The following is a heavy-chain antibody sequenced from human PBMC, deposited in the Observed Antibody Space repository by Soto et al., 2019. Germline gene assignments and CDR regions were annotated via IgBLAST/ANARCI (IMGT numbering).Heavy chain of an antibody. D-gene: IGHD1-26*01. CDR1: GYTFTSYG. Sequence: QVQLVQSGAEVKKPGASVKVSCKASGYTFTSYGISWVRQAPGQGLEWMGWISAYNGNTKYAQKLQGRVTTTTDTXXRKAYMELRSLRSDDTAVYYCARDLGGSYYAPVDYWGQGTLVTVSS. J-gene: IGHJ4*02. V-gene: IGHV1-18*01. CDR2: ISAYNGNT. CDR3: ARDLGGSYYAPVDY.